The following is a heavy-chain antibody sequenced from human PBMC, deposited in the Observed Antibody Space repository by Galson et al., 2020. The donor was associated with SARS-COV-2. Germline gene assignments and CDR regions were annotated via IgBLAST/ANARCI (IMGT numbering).Heavy chain of an antibody. J-gene: IGHJ3*02. CDR1: GGSYGGDF. CDR2: INYSGLT. CDR3: ARVRVDTGIPREFDI. Sequence: SETLSLTCGVHGGSYGGDFWTWIRRPPGRELEWIAQINYSGLTYSNPSLKCRVTISVDTSMKQISLKLISVTAADSAIYYCARVRVDTGIPREFDIWGQGTMVTVSS. D-gene: IGHD5-18*01. V-gene: IGHV4-34*01.